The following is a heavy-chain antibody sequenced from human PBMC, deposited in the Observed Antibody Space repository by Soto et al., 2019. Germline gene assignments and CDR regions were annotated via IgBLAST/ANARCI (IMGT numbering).Heavy chain of an antibody. CDR3: ARPDYTQDVWYHTYDI. V-gene: IGHV4-31*03. D-gene: IGHD3-22*01. CDR1: GGSIISGGHY. J-gene: IGHJ6*02. Sequence: SETLSLTCTVSGGSIISGGHYWTWVRQHPGKGLEWMGYIYYTGSTSYNPSLESRLTMSVDTSKNQFSLRLDSVTASDTAMYYCARPDYTQDVWYHTYDIWGQGTTVTVSS. CDR2: IYYTGST.